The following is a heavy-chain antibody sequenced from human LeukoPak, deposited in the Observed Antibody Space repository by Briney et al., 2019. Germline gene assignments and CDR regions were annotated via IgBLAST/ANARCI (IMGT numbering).Heavy chain of an antibody. Sequence: GGSLRLSCTASGFTFSEYYMSWIRQAPGKGLEWVSYISSSGSTTYYADSVKGRFTISRDNAKNSLYLQMNSLRAEDTAVYYCAREMDGPYGSGSPLDYWGQGTLVTVSS. J-gene: IGHJ4*02. CDR3: AREMDGPYGSGSPLDY. V-gene: IGHV3-11*01. D-gene: IGHD3-10*01. CDR1: GFTFSEYY. CDR2: ISSSGSTT.